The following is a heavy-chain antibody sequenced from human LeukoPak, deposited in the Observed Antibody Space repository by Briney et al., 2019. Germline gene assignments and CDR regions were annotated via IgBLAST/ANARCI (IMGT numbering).Heavy chain of an antibody. D-gene: IGHD6-19*01. J-gene: IGHJ5*02. CDR1: GYTFTRYY. CDR3: ARDEAVAGIINWFDP. Sequence: GASVKVSCKASGYTFTRYYMHWVRQAPGQGLEWMGWINPNSGGTNYAQKFQGRVTMTRDTSVSTAYMELSRLRSDDTAVYYCARDEAVAGIINWFDPWGQGTLVTVSS. CDR2: INPNSGGT. V-gene: IGHV1-2*02.